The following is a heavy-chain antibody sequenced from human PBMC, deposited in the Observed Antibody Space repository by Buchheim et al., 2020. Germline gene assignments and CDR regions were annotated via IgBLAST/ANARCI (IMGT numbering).Heavy chain of an antibody. V-gene: IGHV3-7*01. J-gene: IGHJ6*03. D-gene: IGHD3-9*01. CDR1: GFTFSSYW. CDR3: ARDRRGYDILTGYYYYYYYMDV. CDR2: IKQDGSEK. Sequence: EVQLVESGGGLVQPGGFLRLSCAASGFTFSSYWMSWVRQAPGKGLEWVANIKQDGSEKYYVDSVKGRFTISRDNAKNSLYLQMNSLRAEDTAVYYCARDRRGYDILTGYYYYYYYMDVWGKGTT.